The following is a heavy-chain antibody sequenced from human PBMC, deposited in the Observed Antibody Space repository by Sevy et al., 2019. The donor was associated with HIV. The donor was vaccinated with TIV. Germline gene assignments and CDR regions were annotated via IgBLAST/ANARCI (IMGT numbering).Heavy chain of an antibody. V-gene: IGHV4-59*08. CDR2: IYYNGHI. Sequence: SETLSLTCTVSGGSITSLYRNWIRQPPGKGLEWIANIYYNGHINYNPSLKSRVTLSLNTSKNQFSLRLSSGTAADTTMYYCAGENAWGRGYSWGQGTLVTVSS. D-gene: IGHD1-26*01. CDR3: AGENAWGRGYS. J-gene: IGHJ4*02. CDR1: GGSITSLY.